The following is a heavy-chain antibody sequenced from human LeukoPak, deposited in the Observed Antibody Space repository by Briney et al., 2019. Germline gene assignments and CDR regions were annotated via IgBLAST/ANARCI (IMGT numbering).Heavy chain of an antibody. D-gene: IGHD3-22*01. CDR2: INPDSGGA. J-gene: IGHJ4*02. CDR1: GYIFTGYY. Sequence: GASVKVSCKASGYIFTGYYMHWVRQAPGQGLEWMGWINPDSGGADYAQNFQGRVTMTRDTSISTAYMTLNRLRSDDTAVYYCARVTGYMIEDYFDYWGQGTLVTVSS. V-gene: IGHV1-2*02. CDR3: ARVTGYMIEDYFDY.